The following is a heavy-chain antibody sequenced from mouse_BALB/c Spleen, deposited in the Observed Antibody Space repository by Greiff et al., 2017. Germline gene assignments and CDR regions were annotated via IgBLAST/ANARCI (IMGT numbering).Heavy chain of an antibody. V-gene: IGHV5-6-3*01. D-gene: IGHD1-1*01. CDR2: INSNGGST. J-gene: IGHJ2*01. CDR3: AREGDYYGSSDY. Sequence: EVQRVESGGGLVQPGGSLKLSCAASGFTFSSYGMSWVRQTPDKRLELVATINSNGGSTYYPDSVKGRFTISRDNAKNTLYLQMSSLKSEDTAMYYCAREGDYYGSSDYWGQGTTLTVSS. CDR1: GFTFSSYG.